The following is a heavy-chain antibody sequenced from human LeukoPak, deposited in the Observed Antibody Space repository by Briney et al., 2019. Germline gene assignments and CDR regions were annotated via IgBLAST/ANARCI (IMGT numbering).Heavy chain of an antibody. CDR2: ISGSGGST. D-gene: IGHD2-2*01. CDR3: ARGGYCSSTSCYENYYYGMDV. J-gene: IGHJ6*02. V-gene: IGHV3-23*01. Sequence: PGGSLRLSCAASGFTFSSYAMSWVRQAPGKGLEWVSVISGSGGSTYYADSVKGRFTISRDNAKNSLYLQMNSLRAEVTAVYYCARGGYCSSTSCYENYYYGMDVWGQGTTVTVSS. CDR1: GFTFSSYA.